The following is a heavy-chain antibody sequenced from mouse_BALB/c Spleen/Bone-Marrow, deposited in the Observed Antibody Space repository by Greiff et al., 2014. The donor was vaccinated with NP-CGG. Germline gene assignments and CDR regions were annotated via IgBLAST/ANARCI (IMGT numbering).Heavy chain of an antibody. CDR2: IDPANGNT. CDR1: GFNIKDTH. J-gene: IGHJ4*01. V-gene: IGHV14-3*02. CDR3: ARPIFL. Sequence: EVQVVESGAELVKPGASVKLSCTASGFNIKDTHMHWVKQRPEQGLEWIGRIDPANGNTKYDPKFQGKATITADTSSNTAYLQLSSLTSEDTAVYYCARPIFLWGQGTSVTVSS.